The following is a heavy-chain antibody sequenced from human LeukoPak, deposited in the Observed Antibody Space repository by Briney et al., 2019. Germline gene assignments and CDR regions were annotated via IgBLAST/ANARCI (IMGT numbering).Heavy chain of an antibody. V-gene: IGHV4-34*01. J-gene: IGHJ4*02. CDR1: GGSISGYY. CDR2: INHDRIT. D-gene: IGHD5-18*01. CDR3: ARGGLEEQLWSRLFYFDY. Sequence: SETLSLTCTVSGGSISGYYWTWIRQPPGKGLEWIGEINHDRITHYNPSLKSRVTISVDTSKNQFSLKLTSVTAADTAVYYCARGGLEEQLWSRLFYFDYWGQGILVTVSS.